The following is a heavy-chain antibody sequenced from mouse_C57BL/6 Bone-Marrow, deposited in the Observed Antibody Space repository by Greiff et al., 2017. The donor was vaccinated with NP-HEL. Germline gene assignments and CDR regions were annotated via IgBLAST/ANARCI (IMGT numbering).Heavy chain of an antibody. V-gene: IGHV1-81*01. Sequence: QVQLQQSGAELARPGASVKLSCKASGYTFTSYGISWVKQRTGQGLEWIGEIYPRSGNTYYNEKFKGKATLTADKSSSTAYMELRSLTSEDSAVYFCACRGYYGSSYGFVWGTGTTVTVSS. CDR2: IYPRSGNT. J-gene: IGHJ1*03. CDR1: GYTFTSYG. CDR3: ACRGYYGSSYGFV. D-gene: IGHD1-1*01.